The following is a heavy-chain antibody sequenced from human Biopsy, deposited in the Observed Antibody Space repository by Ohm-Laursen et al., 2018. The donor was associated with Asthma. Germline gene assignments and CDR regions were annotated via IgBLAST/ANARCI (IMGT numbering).Heavy chain of an antibody. V-gene: IGHV1-24*01. CDR2: HDHEEGGT. CDR1: GYSLTDLS. CDR3: ASDFPKDYVRYNFQF. D-gene: IGHD4-17*01. J-gene: IGHJ4*02. Sequence: EASVKVSCKISGYSLTDLSMHWVRQAPGQGLEWMGGHDHEEGGTVNARRFQGRVTMTEDTSTDTAYIELSGLSSDDTAVYYCASDFPKDYVRYNFQFWGQGTLVTVSS.